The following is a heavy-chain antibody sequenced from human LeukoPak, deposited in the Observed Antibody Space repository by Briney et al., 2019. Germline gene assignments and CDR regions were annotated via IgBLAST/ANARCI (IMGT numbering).Heavy chain of an antibody. J-gene: IGHJ4*02. Sequence: GGSLRLSCTASGFSFDTYAMNWVRQVPGKGLEWVSGISGSGGNSYYADSVKGRFTISRDNSKNTLYLQMHSLRAEDTAIYYCAKERQGGNSYGDEAFYFDYWGQGTLVTVSS. D-gene: IGHD4-23*01. V-gene: IGHV3-23*01. CDR2: ISGSGGNS. CDR1: GFSFDTYA. CDR3: AKERQGGNSYGDEAFYFDY.